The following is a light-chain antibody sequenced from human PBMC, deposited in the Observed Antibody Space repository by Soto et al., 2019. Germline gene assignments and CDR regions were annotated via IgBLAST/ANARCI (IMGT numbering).Light chain of an antibody. CDR1: SGDVGGYNY. J-gene: IGLJ2*01. CDR3: SSYAGSNNYVV. V-gene: IGLV2-8*01. CDR2: EVS. Sequence: QSALTQPPSASGSPGQSVTISCTGTSGDVGGYNYVSWYQQHPGKAPKLMIYEVSKRPSGVPDRFSGSKSGNTACLAVSGLQAEDEADYYCSSYAGSNNYVVFGGGTKLTVL.